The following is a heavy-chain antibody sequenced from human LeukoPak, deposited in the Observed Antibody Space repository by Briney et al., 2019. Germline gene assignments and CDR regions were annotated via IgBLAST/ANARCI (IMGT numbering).Heavy chain of an antibody. V-gene: IGHV3-23*01. D-gene: IGHD3-22*01. CDR2: ISGRGGIT. Sequence: GGSLRLSCAASGFTFSSYAMSWVRQPPGKGLEWVSSISGRGGITYYADSVKGRFTISRDNSKNTLYLQMSSLRAEDTAVYHCAKGPYYYDSSGYSRRWFDPWGQGTLVTVSS. CDR1: GFTFSSYA. J-gene: IGHJ5*02. CDR3: AKGPYYYDSSGYSRRWFDP.